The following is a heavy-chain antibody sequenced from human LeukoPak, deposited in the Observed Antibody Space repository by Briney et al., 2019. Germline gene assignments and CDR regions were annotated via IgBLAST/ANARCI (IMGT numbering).Heavy chain of an antibody. CDR2: FDPEDGET. Sequence: ASVKVSCKVSGYTLTELSMHWVRQAPGKGLEWMGGFDPEDGETIYAQKFQGRVTMTEDTSTDTAYMELSSLRSEDTAVYYCATVTTVPNPGRGDAFDIWGQGTMAAVSS. V-gene: IGHV1-24*01. J-gene: IGHJ3*02. CDR3: ATVTTVPNPGRGDAFDI. D-gene: IGHD4-17*01. CDR1: GYTLTELS.